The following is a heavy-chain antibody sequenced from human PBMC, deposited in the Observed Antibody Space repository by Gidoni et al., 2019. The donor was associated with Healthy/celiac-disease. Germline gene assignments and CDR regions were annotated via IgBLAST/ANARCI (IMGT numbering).Heavy chain of an antibody. V-gene: IGHV3-33*01. CDR1: GFTFSSSG. CDR3: ARDGVTMVRGVAYYGMDV. Sequence: QVQLVESGGGVVQPGRSLRLSCAASGFTFSSSGMHWVRQAPGKGLEWVAVIWYDGSNKYYADSVKGRFTISRDNSKNTLYLQMNSLRAEDTAVYYCARDGVTMVRGVAYYGMDVWGQGTTVTVSS. D-gene: IGHD3-10*01. J-gene: IGHJ6*02. CDR2: IWYDGSNK.